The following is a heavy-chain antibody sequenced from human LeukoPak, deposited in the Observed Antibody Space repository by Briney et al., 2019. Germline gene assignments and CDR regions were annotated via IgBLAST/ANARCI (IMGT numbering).Heavy chain of an antibody. J-gene: IGHJ6*02. D-gene: IGHD2-2*01. CDR2: ISGSGGST. Sequence: GGSLRLSCAASGFTFSSYAMGWVRQAPGRGLEWVSAISGSGGSTYYADSVKGRFTISRDNSKNTLYLRMNSLRAEDTAVYYCAKRSPRDIVVVPAALGYGMDVWGQGTTVTVSS. CDR3: AKRSPRDIVVVPAALGYGMDV. CDR1: GFTFSSYA. V-gene: IGHV3-23*01.